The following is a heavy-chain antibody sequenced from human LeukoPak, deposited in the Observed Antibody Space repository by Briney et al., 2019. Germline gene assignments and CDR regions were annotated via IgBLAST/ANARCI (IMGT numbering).Heavy chain of an antibody. CDR3: ARVRIPSTGYHFHFMDV. Sequence: PSETLSLTCTVSGVSISSYYWFWIRQPAGKGLEWIGRIYTSGSTNYNPSFKSRVTISLDKPKNQVSLRVTSVTAADTAVYFCARVRIPSTGYHFHFMDVWGKGTTVTVSS. D-gene: IGHD3-9*01. J-gene: IGHJ6*03. CDR1: GVSISSYY. V-gene: IGHV4-4*07. CDR2: IYTSGST.